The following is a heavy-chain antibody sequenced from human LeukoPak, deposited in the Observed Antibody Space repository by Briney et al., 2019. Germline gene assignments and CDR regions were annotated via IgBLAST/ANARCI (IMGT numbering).Heavy chain of an antibody. CDR2: FYAGGDT. V-gene: IGHV3-53*01. Sequence: PGGSLRLSCAASGFTVSSNYMSWVRQAPGKGLEWVSVFYAGGDTYSADSVKGRFTISRDNSKNTLYLQMNSLRAEDTAVYYCAREADDGVYYFDYWGQGTLVTVSS. D-gene: IGHD5-24*01. CDR1: GFTVSSNY. J-gene: IGHJ4*02. CDR3: AREADDGVYYFDY.